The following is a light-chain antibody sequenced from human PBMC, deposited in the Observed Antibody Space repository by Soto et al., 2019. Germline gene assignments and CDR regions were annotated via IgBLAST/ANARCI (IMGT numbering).Light chain of an antibody. Sequence: EIVLTQSPGTLSLSPGERATLSCRASQSVSSDYLAWYQQKPGQAPRLLIYGATDRATGIPDRFSGSGSGTDFTLTISRVEPEDFAVYYCQQYGGSPLTFGGGTKVEIK. CDR3: QQYGGSPLT. CDR2: GAT. J-gene: IGKJ4*01. CDR1: QSVSSDY. V-gene: IGKV3-20*01.